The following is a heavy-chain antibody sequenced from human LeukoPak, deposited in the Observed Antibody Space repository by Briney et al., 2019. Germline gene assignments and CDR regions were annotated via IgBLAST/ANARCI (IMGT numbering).Heavy chain of an antibody. CDR1: GGSISSGDYY. V-gene: IGHV4-30-4*01. Sequence: PSETLSLTCTAPGGSISSGDYYWSWIRQPPGKGLEWIAYMYYSGSTYYNPSLKSRVTMSADTSKNQLSLKLSSVTAADTAVYYCARPYYYDSRIDPWGQGILVTVSS. CDR2: MYYSGST. J-gene: IGHJ5*02. D-gene: IGHD3-22*01. CDR3: ARPYYYDSRIDP.